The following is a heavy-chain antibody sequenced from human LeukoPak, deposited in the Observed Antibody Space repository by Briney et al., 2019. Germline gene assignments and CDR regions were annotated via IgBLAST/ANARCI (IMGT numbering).Heavy chain of an antibody. J-gene: IGHJ3*02. D-gene: IGHD1-7*01. Sequence: GGSLRLSCTASGFTFGDYAMSWVRQAPGKGLEWVGFIRSKAYGGTTEYAASVKGRFTIPRDDSKSIAYLQMNSLRAEDTAVYYCAKDQHWNYGRATAFDIWGQGTMVTVSS. V-gene: IGHV3-49*04. CDR3: AKDQHWNYGRATAFDI. CDR2: IRSKAYGGTT. CDR1: GFTFGDYA.